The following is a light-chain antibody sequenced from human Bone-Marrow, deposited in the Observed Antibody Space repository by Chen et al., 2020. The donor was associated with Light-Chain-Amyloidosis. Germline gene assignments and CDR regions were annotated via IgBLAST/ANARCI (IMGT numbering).Light chain of an antibody. V-gene: IGLV3-25*03. CDR1: DLPTKY. CDR2: RDT. J-gene: IGLJ2*01. CDR3: QSADSSGTYEVI. Sequence: SYELPQPPSVSVSPRQTAGITCSGDDLPTKYAYWYQQKPGQAPVLVIHRDTERPSGISQRFSGSSSGTTATLTISGVQAEDEADYHCQSADSSGTYEVIFGGGTKLTVL.